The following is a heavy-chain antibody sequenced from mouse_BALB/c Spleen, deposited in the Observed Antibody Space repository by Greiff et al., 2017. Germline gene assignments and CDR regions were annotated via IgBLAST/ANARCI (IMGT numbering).Heavy chain of an antibody. V-gene: IGHV5-6*01. CDR2: ISSGGSYT. CDR1: GFTFSGYG. CDR3: ARQTGTGYFDV. D-gene: IGHD4-1*01. Sequence: EVKLMESGGDLVKPGGSLKLSCAASGFTFSGYGMSWVRQTPDKRLEWVATISSGGSYTYYPDSVKGRFTISRDNAKNTLYLQMSSLKSEDTAMYYCARQTGTGYFDVWGAGTTVTVSS. J-gene: IGHJ1*01.